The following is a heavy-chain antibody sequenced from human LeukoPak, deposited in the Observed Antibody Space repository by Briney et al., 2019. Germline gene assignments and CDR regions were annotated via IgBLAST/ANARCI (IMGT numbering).Heavy chain of an antibody. D-gene: IGHD6-19*01. CDR1: GGSISSYY. J-gene: IGHJ6*03. CDR3: ARDTVAGTDYYYYMDV. V-gene: IGHV4-59*01. Sequence: PSETLSLTCTVSGGSISSYYWSWIRQPPGKGLEWIGYIYYSGSTNYNPSLKSRVTISVDTSKNQFSLRLSSATAADTAVYYCARDTVAGTDYYYYMDVWGKGTTVTVSS. CDR2: IYYSGST.